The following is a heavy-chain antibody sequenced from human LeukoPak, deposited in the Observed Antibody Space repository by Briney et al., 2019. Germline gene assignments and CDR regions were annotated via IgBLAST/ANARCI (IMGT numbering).Heavy chain of an antibody. J-gene: IGHJ1*01. CDR1: GFTFSSYG. Sequence: GGSLRLSCAASGFTFSSYGMHWVRQAPGKGLEWVAFIRYDGTYKYYADSVKGRFTISRDNSKNTLYLQMNSLRAEDTAVYYCAKEERSSGVSFEYFQDWGQGTLVTVSS. V-gene: IGHV3-30*02. CDR2: IRYDGTYK. CDR3: AKEERSSGVSFEYFQD. D-gene: IGHD2-8*01.